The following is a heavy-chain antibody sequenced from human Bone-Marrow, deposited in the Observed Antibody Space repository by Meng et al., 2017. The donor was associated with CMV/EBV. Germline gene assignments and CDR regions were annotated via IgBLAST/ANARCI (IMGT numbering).Heavy chain of an antibody. CDR3: APGFRSWSGSYSS. V-gene: IGHV4-34*01. D-gene: IGHD1-26*01. CDR2: ITHSGST. Sequence: QVHLQPWGGGLLKPSETLSLTCGVYGAPFSGYWSWVRQPPGKGLEWIGEITHSGSTNYNVSLKSRVTISIDTSKNQFSLKLSSVTATDTAVYYCAPGFRSWSGSYSSWGQGTLVTVSS. CDR1: GAPFSGY. J-gene: IGHJ4*02.